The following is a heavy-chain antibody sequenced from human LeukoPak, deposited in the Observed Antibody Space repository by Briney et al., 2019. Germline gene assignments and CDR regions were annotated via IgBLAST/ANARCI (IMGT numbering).Heavy chain of an antibody. CDR1: GGSFSGYY. CDR3: ARLAYYYGSGSYGIPSRAPRNDY. CDR2: INHSGST. J-gene: IGHJ4*02. V-gene: IGHV4-34*01. Sequence: MPSETLSLTCAVYGGSFSGYYWSWIRQPPGKGLEWIGEINHSGSTNYNPSLKSRVTISVDSSKNQFSLKLSSVTAADTAVYYCARLAYYYGSGSYGIPSRAPRNDYWGQGTLVTVSS. D-gene: IGHD3-10*01.